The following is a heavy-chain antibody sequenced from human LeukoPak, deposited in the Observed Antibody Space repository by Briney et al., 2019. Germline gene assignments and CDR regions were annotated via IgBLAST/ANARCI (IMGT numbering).Heavy chain of an antibody. D-gene: IGHD3-9*01. Sequence: SSVKVSCKASGGTFSSYAISCVRQAPGQGLEWMGGIIPFFCTANYAQKFQGRVTLTTGESTSTAYMELSMLRCEDTAVYYCARVPHPTDWEGHLNKWLDPWGQGTLVTVSS. V-gene: IGHV1-69*05. CDR2: IIPFFCTA. CDR1: GGTFSSYA. CDR3: ARVPHPTDWEGHLNKWLDP. J-gene: IGHJ5*02.